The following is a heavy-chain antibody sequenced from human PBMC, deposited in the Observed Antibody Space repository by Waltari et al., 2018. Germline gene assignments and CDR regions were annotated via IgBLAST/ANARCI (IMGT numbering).Heavy chain of an antibody. D-gene: IGHD1-1*01. Sequence: EVQLVESGGGLVKPGGSLRLPCAASGFTFTGYWMSWVRQAPGKGRECVANINQGGSDKNYVDSVKGRFTISRVNAKNSLYLQMNSLRAEDTAVYYCARTGDDYWGQGTLVTVSS. CDR2: INQGGSDK. CDR1: GFTFTGYW. CDR3: ARTGDDY. J-gene: IGHJ4*02. V-gene: IGHV3-7*03.